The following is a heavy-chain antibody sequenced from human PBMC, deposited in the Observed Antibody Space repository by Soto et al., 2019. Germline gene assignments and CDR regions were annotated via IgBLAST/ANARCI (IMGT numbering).Heavy chain of an antibody. D-gene: IGHD7-27*01. CDR3: GRGLSWHPNWCYYMDV. CDR1: GFILSDCA. Sequence: GGSLRLSCATSGFILSDCAVTGVRQAPGKGLEWVSYISSSSSVIDYADSVKGRFTVSRDKDRNALYLQMNSLRAEDTAVYYCGRGLSWHPNWCYYMDVRGKGTTVTGSS. V-gene: IGHV3-48*01. CDR2: ISSSSSVI. J-gene: IGHJ6*03.